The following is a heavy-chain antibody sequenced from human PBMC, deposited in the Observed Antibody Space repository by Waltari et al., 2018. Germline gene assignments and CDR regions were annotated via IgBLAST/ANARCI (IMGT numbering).Heavy chain of an antibody. J-gene: IGHJ5*02. CDR2: IRHPGST. D-gene: IGHD3-3*01. CDR1: GASFSDYY. V-gene: IGHV4-34*01. CDR3: TRGGKYDFWSHRPFVDP. Sequence: QVQLQQWGAGLLGPSETLSLTCAVYGASFSDYYWGWVRQPPGKGLEWIGQIRHPGSTNYNPSLKSRVTISIDTPRSQFSLRLSSVTAADTALYFCTRGGKYDFWSHRPFVDPWGQGTLVTVSS.